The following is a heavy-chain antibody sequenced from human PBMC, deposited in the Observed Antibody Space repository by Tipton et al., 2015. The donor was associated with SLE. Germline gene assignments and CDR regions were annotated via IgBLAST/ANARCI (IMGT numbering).Heavy chain of an antibody. CDR1: NGSISGYY. J-gene: IGHJ5*01. D-gene: IGHD2-2*01. V-gene: IGHV4-34*01. CDR3: ARGLYSSSWYDS. Sequence: TLSLTCTVYNGSISGYYWRWIRQSPEKGLEWIGESNHSGTTNPNPSLKSRVTISVDSSRKQISLKLTSVTAADSAVYYCARGLYSSSWYDSWGQGILVTVSS. CDR2: SNHSGTT.